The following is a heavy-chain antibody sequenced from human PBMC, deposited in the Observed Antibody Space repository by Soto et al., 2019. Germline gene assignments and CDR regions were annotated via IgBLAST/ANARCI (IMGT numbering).Heavy chain of an antibody. J-gene: IGHJ3*02. CDR1: GFTFSSYA. Sequence: HPGGSLRLSCAASGFTFSSYAMSWVRQAPGKGLEWVSAISGSGGSTYYADSVKGRFTISRDNSKNTLYLQMNSLRAEDTAVYYCTRRGEQWLVGSGYAFDIWGQGTMVTVSS. CDR2: ISGSGGST. CDR3: TRRGEQWLVGSGYAFDI. V-gene: IGHV3-23*01. D-gene: IGHD6-19*01.